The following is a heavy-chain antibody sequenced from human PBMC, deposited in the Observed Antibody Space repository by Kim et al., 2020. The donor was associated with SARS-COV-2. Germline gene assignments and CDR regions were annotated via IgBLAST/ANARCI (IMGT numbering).Heavy chain of an antibody. J-gene: IGHJ4*02. CDR1: GFTFSSYW. D-gene: IGHD5-18*01. CDR3: ARARRGYSYGDDY. Sequence: GGSLRLSCAASGFTFSSYWMHWVRQAPGKGLVWVSRINSDGSSTSYADSVKGRFTISRDNAKNTLYLQMNSLRAEDTAVYYCARARRGYSYGDDYWGQGTLVTVSS. CDR2: INSDGSST. V-gene: IGHV3-74*01.